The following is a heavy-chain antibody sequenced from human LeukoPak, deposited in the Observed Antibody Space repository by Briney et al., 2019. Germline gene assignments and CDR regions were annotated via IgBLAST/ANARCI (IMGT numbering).Heavy chain of an antibody. D-gene: IGHD3-10*01. CDR1: GFTFSSYG. J-gene: IGHJ4*02. Sequence: PGRSLRLSCAASGFTFSSYGMHWVRQAPGKGLEWVAVISYDGSNKYYADSVKGRFTISRDNSKNTLYLQMNSLRAEDTAVYYCAKDHGSGSYFDYWGQGTLVTASS. CDR3: AKDHGSGSYFDY. CDR2: ISYDGSNK. V-gene: IGHV3-30*18.